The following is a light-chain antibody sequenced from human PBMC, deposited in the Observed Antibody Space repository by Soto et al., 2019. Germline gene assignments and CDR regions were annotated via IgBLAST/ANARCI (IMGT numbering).Light chain of an antibody. CDR2: GAY. Sequence: EIFLTRSPATLSVTLWDRAPLSSRASQSISTHVAWYQQKPGQAPRLLIYGAYMRATGIPARFSGSGSGTEFTLTISSLQSEDFAIYYCQQYSNWPPYTFGQGTKVDIK. CDR1: QSISTH. J-gene: IGKJ2*01. V-gene: IGKV3-15*01. CDR3: QQYSNWPPYT.